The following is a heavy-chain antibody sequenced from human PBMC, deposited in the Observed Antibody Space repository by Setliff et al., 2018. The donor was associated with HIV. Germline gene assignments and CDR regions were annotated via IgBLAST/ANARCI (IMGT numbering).Heavy chain of an antibody. CDR3: ATDAYHDFLNGPTPGAFDI. Sequence: RASVKVSCKASGYIFTNYDINWVRQATGQRREWMGWMNGNTGDTGYAQKFQGRDTMTSDTATNTAYMELSSLRSEDTAVYYCATDAYHDFLNGPTPGAFDIWGQGTVVTVSS. CDR2: MNGNTGDT. D-gene: IGHD3-3*01. CDR1: GYIFTNYD. J-gene: IGHJ3*02. V-gene: IGHV1-8*02.